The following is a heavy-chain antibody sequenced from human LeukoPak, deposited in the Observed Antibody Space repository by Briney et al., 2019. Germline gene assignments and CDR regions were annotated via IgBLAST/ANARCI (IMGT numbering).Heavy chain of an antibody. Sequence: GGSLRLSCAASGFIFSSNYMSWVRQAPGKGLEWVSVIYSGGSTYYSDSVKGRFTISRDTSKNTLYLQMNSLRAEDTAVYYCARHGSGSELFDYWGQGTLVTVSS. CDR1: GFIFSSNY. V-gene: IGHV3-53*01. CDR3: ARHGSGSELFDY. CDR2: IYSGGST. D-gene: IGHD3-10*01. J-gene: IGHJ4*02.